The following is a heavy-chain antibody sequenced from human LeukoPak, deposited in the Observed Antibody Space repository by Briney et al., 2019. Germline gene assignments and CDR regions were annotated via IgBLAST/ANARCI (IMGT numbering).Heavy chain of an antibody. CDR2: IYYSGSN. CDR1: GGSLTSSSYY. D-gene: IGHD3-22*01. CDR3: ARSEGGYYSYYFDY. V-gene: IGHV4-39*01. J-gene: IGHJ4*02. Sequence: SETLSLTCTVSGGSLTSSSYYWGWIRQSPGNGLEWIGSIYYSGSNSYNPSLKSRVTISVDTSKNPFSLKQSSVTAADTAVYYCARSEGGYYSYYFDYWGQGTLVTVSS.